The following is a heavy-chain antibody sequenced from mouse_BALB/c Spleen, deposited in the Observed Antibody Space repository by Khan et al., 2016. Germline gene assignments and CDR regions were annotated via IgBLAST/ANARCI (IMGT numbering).Heavy chain of an antibody. CDR3: ARTVLRLYYFDH. J-gene: IGHJ2*01. D-gene: IGHD1-2*01. CDR1: GYSITSDYA. CDR2: ISYSGST. Sequence: EVQLQESGPGLVKPSQSLSLTCTVTGYSITSDYAWNWIRQFPGNKLEWMGYISYSGSTSYNPSLKSRISITRDTSKNQFFLQLNSVTTEDTATYYCARTVLRLYYFDHRGQGTTLTVSS. V-gene: IGHV3-2*02.